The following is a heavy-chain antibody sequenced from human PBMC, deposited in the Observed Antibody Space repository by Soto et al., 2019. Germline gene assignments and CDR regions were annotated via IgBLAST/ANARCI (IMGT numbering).Heavy chain of an antibody. D-gene: IGHD3-10*01. V-gene: IGHV4-34*01. CDR1: GVSFSGYY. CDR2: INHSGST. J-gene: IGHJ5*02. Sequence: QVQLQQWGAGLLKPSETLSLTCAVYGVSFSGYYWSWIRQPPGKGLEWIGEINHSGSTNYNPSLKSRVTISVDTSKNQFSLTLSSVTAADTAVYYCARARGRRWFDPWGQGTLVTVSS. CDR3: ARARGRRWFDP.